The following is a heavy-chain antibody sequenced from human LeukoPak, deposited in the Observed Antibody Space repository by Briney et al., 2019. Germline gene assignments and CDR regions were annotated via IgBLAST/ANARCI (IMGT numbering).Heavy chain of an antibody. CDR2: ISSSNHTI. D-gene: IGHD3-3*01. CDR3: ARDSLPWRDFWSGSGGDY. Sequence: GGSLRLSCAASGFTFSDYYMSWIRQAPGKGLEWISYISSSNHTIYYVDSVKGRFTISRDNAKNSLYLQMNSLRAEDTAVYYCARDSLPWRDFWSGSGGDYWGQGTLVTVSS. CDR1: GFTFSDYY. J-gene: IGHJ4*02. V-gene: IGHV3-11*04.